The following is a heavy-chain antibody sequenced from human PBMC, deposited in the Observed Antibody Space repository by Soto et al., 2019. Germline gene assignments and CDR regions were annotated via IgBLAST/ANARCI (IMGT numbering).Heavy chain of an antibody. V-gene: IGHV3-30*18. Sequence: GGSLRLSCAASGFTFSSYGMHWVRQAPGKGLEWVAVISYDGSNKYYADSVKGRFTISRDNSKNTLYLQMNSLRAEDTAVYYCAKDRHGYPDYYCYGMDVWGQGTTVTVSS. J-gene: IGHJ6*02. D-gene: IGHD5-18*01. CDR1: GFTFSSYG. CDR2: ISYDGSNK. CDR3: AKDRHGYPDYYCYGMDV.